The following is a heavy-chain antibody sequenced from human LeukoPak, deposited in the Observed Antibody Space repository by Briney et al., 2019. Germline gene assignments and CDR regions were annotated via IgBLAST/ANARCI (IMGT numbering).Heavy chain of an antibody. CDR1: GFTFSSYG. D-gene: IGHD3-3*01. CDR3: AKPGYYDFWSGYYVDAFDI. J-gene: IGHJ3*02. V-gene: IGHV3-30*02. CDR2: IRYDGSNK. Sequence: GGSLRLSCAASGFTFSSYGMHWVRQAPGKGLEWVAFIRYDGSNKYYADSVKGRFTISRDNSKNTLYLQMNSLRAEDTAVYYCAKPGYYDFWSGYYVDAFDIWGQGTMVTVSS.